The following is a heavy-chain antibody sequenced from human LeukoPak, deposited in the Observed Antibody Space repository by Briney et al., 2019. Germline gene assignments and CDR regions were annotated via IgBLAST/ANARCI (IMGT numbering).Heavy chain of an antibody. CDR2: IRSKAYGGTT. CDR1: GVTFGEYA. V-gene: IGHV3-49*04. CDR3: TRATSFDY. Sequence: GGSLRLSCTASGVTFGEYAMNWVRQAPGKGLEWVGFIRSKAYGGTTEYASSVKGRFTVSRDDSKSIADMQMNTRKTYGTAVYSCTRATSFDYWGQGTRVTVSS. J-gene: IGHJ4*02.